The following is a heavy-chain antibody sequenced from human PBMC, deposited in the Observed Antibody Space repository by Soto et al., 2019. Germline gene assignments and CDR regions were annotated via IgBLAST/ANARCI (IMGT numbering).Heavy chain of an antibody. J-gene: IGHJ4*02. V-gene: IGHV4-39*01. CDR3: ARHGRTSGSFSTSSVRTEFDY. D-gene: IGHD6-6*01. CDR1: GFSISSGTYY. Sequence: SETRSLTCTVSGFSISSGTYYWGWVRQSPGKGLEWIGTIYYSGNTYYKPSLKSRVTISIDTSKNQFSLKLNSVTAADTAVYFCARHGRTSGSFSTSSVRTEFDYWGQGTLVTVSS. CDR2: IYYSGNT.